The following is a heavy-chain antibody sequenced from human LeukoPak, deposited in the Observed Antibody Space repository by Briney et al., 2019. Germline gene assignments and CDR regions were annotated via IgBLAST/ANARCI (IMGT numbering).Heavy chain of an antibody. V-gene: IGHV4-4*07. CDR3: VREGGAAAGRNWFDP. CDR2: IYPSGST. D-gene: IGHD6-13*01. CDR1: GDSLNDYY. Sequence: SETLSLTCTFFGDSLNDYYWTWIRQPAGKGLEWIGHIYPSGSTDYVPSLKSRVTMSIDTSKNQFSLRLTSVTAADTAVYYCVREGGAAAGRNWFDPWGQGILVTVPS. J-gene: IGHJ5*01.